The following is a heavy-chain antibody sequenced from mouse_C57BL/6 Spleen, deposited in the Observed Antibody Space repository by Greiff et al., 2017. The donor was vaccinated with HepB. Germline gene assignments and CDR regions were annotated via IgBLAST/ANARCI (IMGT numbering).Heavy chain of an antibody. CDR3: ARRGYYYGSTFFDY. Sequence: VQLKQSGPELVKPGASVKISCKASGYTFTDYYMNWVKQSHGKSLEWIGDINPNNGGTSYNQKFKGKATLTVDKSSSTAYMELRSLTSEDSAVYYCARRGYYYGSTFFDYWGQGTTLTVSS. CDR2: INPNNGGT. D-gene: IGHD1-1*01. V-gene: IGHV1-26*01. J-gene: IGHJ2*01. CDR1: GYTFTDYY.